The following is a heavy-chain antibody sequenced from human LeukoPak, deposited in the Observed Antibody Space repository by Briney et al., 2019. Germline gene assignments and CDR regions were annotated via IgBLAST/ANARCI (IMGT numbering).Heavy chain of an antibody. CDR3: ARGGDSSSWYYYYYGMDV. D-gene: IGHD6-13*01. V-gene: IGHV3-33*01. J-gene: IGHJ6*02. CDR2: IWYDGSNK. CDR1: GFTFSSYG. Sequence: GGSLRLSCAVSGFTFSSYGMHWVRQAPGKGLEWVAVIWYDGSNKYYADSVKGRFTISRDNSKNTLYLQMNSLRAEDTAVYYCARGGDSSSWYYYYYGMDVWGQGTTVTVSS.